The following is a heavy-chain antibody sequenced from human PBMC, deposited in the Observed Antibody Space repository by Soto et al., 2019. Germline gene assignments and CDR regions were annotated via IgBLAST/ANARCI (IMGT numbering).Heavy chain of an antibody. D-gene: IGHD3-9*01. CDR2: IIPIFGTA. J-gene: IGHJ5*02. Sequence: SVKVSCKASGGTFSSYAISWVRQAPGQGLEWMGGIIPIFGTANYAQKFQGRVTITADESTSTAYMELSSLRSEDTAVYYCSRDFGYDILTGYYGLNWFDPWGQGTLVTVSS. CDR1: GGTFSSYA. V-gene: IGHV1-69*13. CDR3: SRDFGYDILTGYYGLNWFDP.